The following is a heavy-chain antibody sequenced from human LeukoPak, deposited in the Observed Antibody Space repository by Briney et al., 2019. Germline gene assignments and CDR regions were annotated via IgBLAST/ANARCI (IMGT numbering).Heavy chain of an antibody. CDR1: GYTFTSYG. V-gene: IGHV1-24*01. J-gene: IGHJ3*02. D-gene: IGHD6-13*01. CDR3: ATDPAMYSHDAFDI. CDR2: FDPEDGET. Sequence: ASVKVSCKASGYTFTSYGISWVRQAPGKGLEWMGGFDPEDGETIYAQKFQGRVTMTEDTSTDTAYMELSSLRSEDTAVYYCATDPAMYSHDAFDIWGQGTMVTVSS.